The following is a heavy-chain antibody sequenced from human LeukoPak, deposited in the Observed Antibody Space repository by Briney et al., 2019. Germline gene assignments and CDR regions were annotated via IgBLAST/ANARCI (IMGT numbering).Heavy chain of an antibody. CDR3: AKDSWRCSSTSCYTGDDALDI. D-gene: IGHD2-2*02. CDR1: GFTFDDYA. CDR2: ISWNSGSI. Sequence: GRSLRLSCAASGFTFDDYAMHWVRQAPGKGLEWVSGISWNSGSIGYADSVKGRFTISRDNAKNSLYLQMNSLRAEDTALYYCAKDSWRCSSTSCYTGDDALDIWGQGTMVTVSS. J-gene: IGHJ3*02. V-gene: IGHV3-9*01.